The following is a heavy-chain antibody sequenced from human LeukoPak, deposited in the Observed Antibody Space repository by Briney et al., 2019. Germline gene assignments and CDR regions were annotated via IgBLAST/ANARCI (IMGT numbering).Heavy chain of an antibody. CDR2: GSTFNGHR. CDR3: ARDAVGARAFDV. J-gene: IGHJ3*01. Sequence: GASVKVSCKASGYTFTDYGIHWVRQAPGQGLEWMSWGSTFNGHRLYGQRFQGRVTMTTDPSTTTVYMEPTRLTSDDTALYYCARDAVGARAFDVWGQGTMVTVSS. D-gene: IGHD1-26*01. V-gene: IGHV1-18*01. CDR1: GYTFTDYG.